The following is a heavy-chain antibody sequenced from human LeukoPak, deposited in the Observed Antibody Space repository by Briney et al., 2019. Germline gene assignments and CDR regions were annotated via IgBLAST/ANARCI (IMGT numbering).Heavy chain of an antibody. V-gene: IGHV1-69*05. D-gene: IGHD6-13*01. J-gene: IGHJ6*03. CDR3: ARGSSSWYYYYYYMDV. CDR1: GGTFSSYA. Sequence: SVKVSCKASGGTFSSYAISWVRQAPGQGLEWMGGIIPIFGTANYAQKFQGRVTITTDESTSTAYMELSSLRSEDTAVYYCARGSSSWYYYYYYMDVWGKGTTVTVSS. CDR2: IIPIFGTA.